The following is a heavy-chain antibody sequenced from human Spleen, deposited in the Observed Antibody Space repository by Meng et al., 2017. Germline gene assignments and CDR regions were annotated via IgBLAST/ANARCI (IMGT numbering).Heavy chain of an antibody. J-gene: IGHJ4*02. V-gene: IGHV4-30-4*01. Sequence: QVQLQESGPGLVKPSQTLSLTCTVSGGSINSPNYYWSWIRQPPGKGLGWIGYIYYSGSTYYNPSLKSRVTISVDTSKNQFSLKLSSVTAADTAVYYCARTGRFLEPDYWGQGTLVTVSS. CDR2: IYYSGST. D-gene: IGHD3-3*01. CDR3: ARTGRFLEPDY. CDR1: GGSINSPNYY.